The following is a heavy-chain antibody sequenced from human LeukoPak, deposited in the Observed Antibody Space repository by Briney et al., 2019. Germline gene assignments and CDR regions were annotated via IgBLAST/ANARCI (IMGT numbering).Heavy chain of an antibody. Sequence: ASVKVSCKASGYTFTGYYMHWVRQAPGQGLEWMGWINPNNGGTNYAQKFQGRVTMTRDTSISTAYMELSRLRSDDTAVYYCARDRAGRVPAAIFNYWGQGTLVTVSS. CDR3: ARDRAGRVPAAIFNY. J-gene: IGHJ4*02. V-gene: IGHV1-2*02. CDR2: INPNNGGT. D-gene: IGHD2-2*01. CDR1: GYTFTGYY.